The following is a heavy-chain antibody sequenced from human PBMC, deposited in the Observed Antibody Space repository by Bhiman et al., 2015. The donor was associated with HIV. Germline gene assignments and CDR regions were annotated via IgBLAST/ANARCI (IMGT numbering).Heavy chain of an antibody. CDR1: GFTVSSNY. D-gene: IGHD6-13*01. Sequence: EVQLVESWGEAWSSLGGSLRLSCAASGFTVSSNYMSWVRQAPGKGLEWVSVINSGGRTYYADSVKGRFTISRDNSKNTLYLQMNSLRAEETAVYYCARSKGAAALYWFDPWGLGNPGHR. CDR2: INSGGRT. J-gene: IGHJ5*02. CDR3: ARSKGAAALYWFDP. V-gene: IGHV3-66*01.